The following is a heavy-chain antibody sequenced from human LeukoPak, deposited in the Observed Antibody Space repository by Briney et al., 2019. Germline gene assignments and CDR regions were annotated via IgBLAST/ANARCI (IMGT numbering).Heavy chain of an antibody. CDR3: ARAYSSSWYSHSYYYYYYMDV. CDR2: IKQDGSEK. J-gene: IGHJ6*03. V-gene: IGHV3-7*01. CDR1: GFTFSSYW. Sequence: GGSLRLSCAASGFTFSSYWMSWVRQAPGKGLEWVANIKQDGSEKYYVDSVKGRFTISRDNAKNSLYLQMNSLRAEDTAVYYCARAYSSSWYSHSYYYYYYMDVWGKGTTVTISS. D-gene: IGHD6-13*01.